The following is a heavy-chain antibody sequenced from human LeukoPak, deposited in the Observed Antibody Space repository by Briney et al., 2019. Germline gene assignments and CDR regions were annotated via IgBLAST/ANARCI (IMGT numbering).Heavy chain of an antibody. CDR2: INPNSGGT. V-gene: IGHV1-2*02. Sequence: PGASVKVSCKASGYTFTGYYMHWVRQAPGQGLEWMGWINPNSGGTNYAQKFQGRVTMTRDTSISTAYMELSRLRSDDTAVYYCARGIFIAAHKGAFDIWGQGTMVTVSS. J-gene: IGHJ3*02. CDR1: GYTFTGYY. CDR3: ARGIFIAAHKGAFDI. D-gene: IGHD6-6*01.